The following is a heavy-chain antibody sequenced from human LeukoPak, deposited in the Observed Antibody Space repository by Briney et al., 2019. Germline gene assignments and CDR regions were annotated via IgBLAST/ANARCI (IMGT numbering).Heavy chain of an antibody. Sequence: GGSLRLSCAASGFTFSSYSMNWVRQAPGKGLEWVSSISSSSRYIYYADSVKGRFTISRDNAKNSLYLQMNSLRAEDTAVYYCALTYITGIVDAFDIWGQGTMVTVSS. D-gene: IGHD1-20*01. V-gene: IGHV3-21*01. CDR1: GFTFSSYS. CDR3: ALTYITGIVDAFDI. J-gene: IGHJ3*02. CDR2: ISSSSRYI.